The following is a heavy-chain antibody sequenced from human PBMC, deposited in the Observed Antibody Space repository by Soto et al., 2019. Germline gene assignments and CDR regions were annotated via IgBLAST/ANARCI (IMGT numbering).Heavy chain of an antibody. D-gene: IGHD3-10*01. CDR3: AGRRYYSGWGRVGWFDP. CDR2: IYYSGST. V-gene: IGHV4-59*01. J-gene: IGHJ5*02. Sequence: SETLSLTCTVSGGSISSYYWSWIRQPPGKGLEWIGYIYYSGSTNYNPSLKSRVTISVDTSKNQFSLKLSSVTAADTAVYYCAGRRYYSGWGRVGWFDPWGQGTLITVS. CDR1: GGSISSYY.